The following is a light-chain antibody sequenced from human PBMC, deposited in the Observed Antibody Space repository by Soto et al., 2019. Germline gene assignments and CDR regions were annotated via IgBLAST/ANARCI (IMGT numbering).Light chain of an antibody. CDR3: QQYGSSPWT. J-gene: IGKJ1*01. CDR1: QTVSSFY. Sequence: EIVLTQSPGTLSLSPGERVTLSCRASQTVSSFYLAWYQQKPGQAPRLLIYGATSRATGIPDRFSGSGSGTDFSLTISRLEPEDFAMDYCQQYGSSPWTFGQGTKVEIK. V-gene: IGKV3-20*01. CDR2: GAT.